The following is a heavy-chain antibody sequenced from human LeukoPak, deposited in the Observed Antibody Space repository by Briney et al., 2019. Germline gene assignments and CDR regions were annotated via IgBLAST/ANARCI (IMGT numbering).Heavy chain of an antibody. J-gene: IGHJ5*02. CDR2: INPNSGGT. V-gene: IGHV1-2*02. CDR3: ARGGGVRFGSGWRPGAWFDP. CDR1: GYIFSDYY. D-gene: IGHD6-19*01. Sequence: GASVKVSCTTSGYIFSDYYMHWVRQAPGQGPEWMGWINPNSGGTNYAQKFQGRVTMTRDTSISTGYMELNSLRSDDTAVYYCARGGGVRFGSGWRPGAWFDPWGQGTLVIVSS.